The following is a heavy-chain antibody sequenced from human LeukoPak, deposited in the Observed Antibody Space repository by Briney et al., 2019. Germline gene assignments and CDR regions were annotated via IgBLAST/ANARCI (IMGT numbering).Heavy chain of an antibody. CDR3: AREYSSPRYFDY. V-gene: IGHV4-34*01. CDR2: INHSGST. D-gene: IGHD6-6*01. Sequence: SETLSLTCAVYGGSFSGYYGSWIRQPPGKGLEWIGEINHSGSTKYTPSLKSRVTISVDTYKNQFSLKLRSVTAADTAVYYCAREYSSPRYFDYWGQGTLVTVSS. CDR1: GGSFSGYY. J-gene: IGHJ4*02.